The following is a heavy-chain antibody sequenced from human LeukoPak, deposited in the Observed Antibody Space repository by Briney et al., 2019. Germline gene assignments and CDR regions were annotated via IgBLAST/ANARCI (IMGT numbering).Heavy chain of an antibody. CDR2: IYSGGST. CDR3: ARDHPTTVVTNPYFDY. Sequence: GGSLRLSCAASGFTVSSNYMSWVRQAPGKGLEWVSVIYSGGSTYYADSVKGRFTISRDNSKNTLYLQMNSLRAEDTAVYYCARDHPTTVVTNPYFDYWGQGTLVTVSS. D-gene: IGHD4-23*01. CDR1: GFTVSSNY. J-gene: IGHJ4*02. V-gene: IGHV3-53*01.